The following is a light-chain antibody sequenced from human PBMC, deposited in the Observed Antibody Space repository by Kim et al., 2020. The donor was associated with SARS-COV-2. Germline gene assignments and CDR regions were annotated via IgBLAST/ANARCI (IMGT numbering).Light chain of an antibody. V-gene: IGLV3-1*01. CDR2: QDD. J-gene: IGLJ3*02. CDR1: KWGDRY. CDR3: QTCDRSTVR. Sequence: VSPGQTATITCSGDKWGDRYTSWYHQKPGQPPVRGIYQDDRRHSGSPERVSGSNSGKTATLTISGTQAMDEADYICQTCDRSTVRFGGGTKRTV.